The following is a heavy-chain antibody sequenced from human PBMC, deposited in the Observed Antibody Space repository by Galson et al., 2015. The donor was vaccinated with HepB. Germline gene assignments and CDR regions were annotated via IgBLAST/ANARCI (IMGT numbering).Heavy chain of an antibody. CDR3: AKIPRPGYFYSHFDY. CDR2: ISGSGGST. Sequence: SLRLSCAASGFTFSSYAMSWVRQAPGKGLEWVSAISGSGGSTYYADSVKGRFTISRDNSKNTLYLQMNSLRAEDTAVYYCAKIPRPGYFYSHFDYWGQGTLVTVSS. V-gene: IGHV3-23*01. CDR1: GFTFSSYA. J-gene: IGHJ4*02. D-gene: IGHD3-9*01.